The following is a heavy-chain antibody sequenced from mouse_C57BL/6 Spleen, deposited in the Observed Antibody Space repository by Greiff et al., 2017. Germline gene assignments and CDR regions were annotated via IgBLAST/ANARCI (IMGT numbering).Heavy chain of an antibody. CDR3: ARHEIYYDYFDY. CDR2: ISSGGSYT. D-gene: IGHD2-4*01. CDR1: GFTFSSYG. V-gene: IGHV5-6*01. Sequence: EVQGVESGGDLVKPGGSLKLSCAASGFTFSSYGMSWVRQTPDKRLEWVATISSGGSYTYYPDSVKGRFTISRDNAKNTLYLQMSSLKSEDTAMYYCARHEIYYDYFDYWGQGTTLTVSS. J-gene: IGHJ2*01.